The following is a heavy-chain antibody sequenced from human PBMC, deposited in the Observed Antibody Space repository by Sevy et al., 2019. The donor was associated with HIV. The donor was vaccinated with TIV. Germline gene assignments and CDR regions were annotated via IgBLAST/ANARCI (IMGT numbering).Heavy chain of an antibody. V-gene: IGHV4-31*03. D-gene: IGHD3-3*01. CDR3: ARDRHQLAPPFWSGMDV. CDR1: GDSINSGGYY. J-gene: IGHJ6*02. CDR2: IYYSGNT. Sequence: SETLSLTCTVSGDSINSGGYYWSWIRQHPGKGLEWIWCIYYSGNTYYNPSLKSRLTISLDTSKNQFSLKLTSVTAADTAVYYCARDRHQLAPPFWSGMDVWGQGTTVTVSS.